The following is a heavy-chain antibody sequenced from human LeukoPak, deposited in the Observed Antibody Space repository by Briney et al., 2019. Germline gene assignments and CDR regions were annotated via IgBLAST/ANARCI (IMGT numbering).Heavy chain of an antibody. J-gene: IGHJ4*02. V-gene: IGHV3-21*04. Sequence: GGSLRLSCAASGFTFSNYSMNWVRQAPGKGLEWVSSISRNPTYTYYADSLKGRFTISRDNSKNTLYLQMNSLRAEDTAVYYCASVRDYYGSGAFDYWGQGTLVTVSS. CDR2: ISRNPTYT. CDR1: GFTFSNYS. CDR3: ASVRDYYGSGAFDY. D-gene: IGHD3-10*01.